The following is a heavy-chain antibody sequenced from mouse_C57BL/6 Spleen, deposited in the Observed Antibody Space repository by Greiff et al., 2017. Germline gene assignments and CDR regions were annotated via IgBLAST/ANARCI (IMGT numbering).Heavy chain of an antibody. CDR3: ARFGDNWYFDV. CDR1: GFNFTDYY. D-gene: IGHD2-13*01. J-gene: IGHJ1*03. V-gene: IGHV14-2*01. CDR2: IDPEDGET. Sequence: EVKLMESGAELVKPGASVKLSCTASGFNFTDYYMHWVKQRPEQGLEWIGRIDPEDGETKYAPKFQGKDIITADTSSNTAYLQLSSLTSEDTAVYYCARFGDNWYFDVWGTGTTVTVAS.